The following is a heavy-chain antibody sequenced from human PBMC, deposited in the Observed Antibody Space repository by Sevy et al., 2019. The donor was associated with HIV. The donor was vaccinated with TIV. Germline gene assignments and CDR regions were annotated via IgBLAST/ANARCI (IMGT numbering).Heavy chain of an antibody. CDR1: GYSFTNYA. CDR2: IKTDNGNT. J-gene: IGHJ4*02. V-gene: IGHV1-3*04. Sequence: ASVKVSCKASGYSFTNYAIHWVRQAPGQGLEWMGWIKTDNGNTKNSHRFQGRVTITRDTSATTAYMEMSSLRYDDTALYFCARGKGGIFGVVVGQFDSWGQGTLVTVSS. CDR3: ARGKGGIFGVVVGQFDS. D-gene: IGHD3-3*01.